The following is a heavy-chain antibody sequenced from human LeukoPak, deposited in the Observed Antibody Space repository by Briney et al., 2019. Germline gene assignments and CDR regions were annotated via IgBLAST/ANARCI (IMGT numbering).Heavy chain of an antibody. V-gene: IGHV3-9*01. CDR1: GFTFDDYA. CDR2: ISWNSGSI. J-gene: IGHJ4*02. CDR3: AKDLGPTVVTSLLQY. Sequence: PGGSLRLSCAASGFTFDDYAMHWVRQAPGKGLEWVSGISWNSGSIGYADSVKGRFTISRDNAKNSLYLQMNSLRAEDTALYYCAKDLGPTVVTSLLQYWGQGTLVTVSS. D-gene: IGHD4-23*01.